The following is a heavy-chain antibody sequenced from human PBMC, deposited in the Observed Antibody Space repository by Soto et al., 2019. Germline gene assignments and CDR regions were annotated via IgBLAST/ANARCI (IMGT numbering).Heavy chain of an antibody. D-gene: IGHD6-6*01. J-gene: IGHJ5*02. Sequence: QLQLQESGPGLVKPSETLSLTCTVSGGSISSSSYYWGWIRQPPGKGLEWIGSIYYSGSTYYNPSLKIRVTISVDTSKNQFSLKLSSVTAADTAVYYCARFSRSSSSDWFDPWGQGTLVTVSS. CDR3: ARFSRSSSSDWFDP. CDR1: GGSISSSSYY. CDR2: IYYSGST. V-gene: IGHV4-39*01.